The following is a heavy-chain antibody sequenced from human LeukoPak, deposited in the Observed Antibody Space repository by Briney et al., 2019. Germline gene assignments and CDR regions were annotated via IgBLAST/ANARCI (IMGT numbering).Heavy chain of an antibody. J-gene: IGHJ6*02. CDR3: AREPPRRYYDSSGYPYYYYYGMDV. CDR2: INPNSGGT. V-gene: IGHV1-2*04. D-gene: IGHD3-22*01. CDR1: GYTFTGYY. Sequence: ASVKVSCKASGYTFTGYYMHWVRQAPGQGLEWMGWINPNSGGTNYAQKFQGWVTMTRDTSISTAYMELSRLRSDDTAVYYCAREPPRRYYDSSGYPYYYYYGMDVWGQGTTVTVSS.